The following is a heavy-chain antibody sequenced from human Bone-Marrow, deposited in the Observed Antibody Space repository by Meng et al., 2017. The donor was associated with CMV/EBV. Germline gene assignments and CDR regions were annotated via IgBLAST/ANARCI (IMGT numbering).Heavy chain of an antibody. J-gene: IGHJ4*02. CDR2: ISSSGSTI. V-gene: IGHV3-48*03. D-gene: IGHD2-15*01. CDR1: GFTFSSYE. CDR3: ARDPSGNSFDY. Sequence: GGSLRLSCAASGFTFSSYEMNWVRQAPGKGLEWVSYISSSGSTIYYADSVKGRFTIFRDNAKNSLYLQMNSLRAEDTAVYYCARDPSGNSFDYWGQGTLVTVSS.